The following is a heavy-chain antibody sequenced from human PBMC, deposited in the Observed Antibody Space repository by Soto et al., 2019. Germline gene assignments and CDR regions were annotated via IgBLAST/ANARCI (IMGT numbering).Heavy chain of an antibody. Sequence: LQTLSLTCTVAGGSISSYYWSWIRQPPGKGLEWIGYIYYSGSTNYNPSLKSRVTISVDTSKNQFSLKLSSVTAADTAVYYCARDRGWGNYFDYWGQGTLVPVSS. CDR2: IYYSGST. CDR1: GGSISSYY. J-gene: IGHJ4*02. D-gene: IGHD6-19*01. CDR3: ARDRGWGNYFDY. V-gene: IGHV4-59*01.